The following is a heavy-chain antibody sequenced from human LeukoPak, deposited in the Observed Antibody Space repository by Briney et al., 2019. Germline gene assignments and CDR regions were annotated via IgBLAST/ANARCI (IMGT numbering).Heavy chain of an antibody. CDR3: ASEEGGLDV. CDR2: IKTDGTYT. V-gene: IGHV3-74*01. J-gene: IGHJ6*02. CDR1: GFTFSRYW. Sequence: PGGSLRLSCAASGFTFSRYWMHWVRQAPGKGLVWVSRIKTDGTYTSYADSVKGRFTISRDNAKSTLYLQVNALRGEDTAVYYCASEEGGLDVWGQGTTVTVSS.